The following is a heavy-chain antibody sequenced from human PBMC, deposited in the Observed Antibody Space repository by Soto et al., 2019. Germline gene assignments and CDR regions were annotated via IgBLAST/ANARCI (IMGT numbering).Heavy chain of an antibody. D-gene: IGHD2-21*02. J-gene: IGHJ4*02. CDR3: TTWLTAHFDY. CDR2: SSDRRTGNT. Sequence: LRLSCAASGFTFSSYTLNWVRRAPGKGLEWVATSSDRRTGNTHYSDSVRGRFTLSRDYSRNILFLQMDSLRADDTALYYCTTWLTAHFDYWGRGTQVTVSS. CDR1: GFTFSSYT. V-gene: IGHV3-23*01.